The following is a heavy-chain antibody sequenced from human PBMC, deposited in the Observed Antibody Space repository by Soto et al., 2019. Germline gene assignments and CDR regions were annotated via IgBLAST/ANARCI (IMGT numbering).Heavy chain of an antibody. V-gene: IGHV1-69*13. J-gene: IGHJ4*02. CDR3: ARDSIAAAGTDY. Sequence: SVKVSCKASGGTFSSYTIAWVRQAPGQGLEWMGEIIPLFGTTNYVEKFQGRLTITADASTSTAYMELSSLRSEDTAMYYCARDSIAAAGTDYWGQGPLVTVSS. CDR1: GGTFSSYT. CDR2: IIPLFGTT. D-gene: IGHD6-13*01.